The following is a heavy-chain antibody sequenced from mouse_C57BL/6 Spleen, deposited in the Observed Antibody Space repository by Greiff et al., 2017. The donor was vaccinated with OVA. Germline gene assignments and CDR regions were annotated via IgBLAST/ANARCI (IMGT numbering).Heavy chain of an antibody. CDR3: ARRGGYDYDEDWYFDV. CDR2: ISSGGSYT. V-gene: IGHV5-6*02. Sequence: EVKLQESGGDLVKPGGSLKLSCAASGFTFSSYGMSWVRQTPDKRLEWVATISSGGSYTYYPDSVKGRFTISRDNAKNTLYLQMSSLKSEDTAMYYCARRGGYDYDEDWYFDVWGTGTTVTVSS. D-gene: IGHD2-4*01. J-gene: IGHJ1*03. CDR1: GFTFSSYG.